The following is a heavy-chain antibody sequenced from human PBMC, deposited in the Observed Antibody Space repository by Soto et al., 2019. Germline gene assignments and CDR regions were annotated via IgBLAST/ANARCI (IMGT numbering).Heavy chain of an antibody. CDR3: ALTRRSSLLEVAGPGFEY. J-gene: IGHJ4*02. Sequence: GGSLRLSCATSGFNFGVFGMHWVRQAPGKGLEWLSVLSYEGSEEYYADSVRGRFTISRDNSKSTLFLQMDSLRVEDTGVYYCALTRRSSLLEVAGPGFEYWGQGTLVTVSS. CDR1: GFNFGVFG. CDR2: LSYEGSEE. V-gene: IGHV3-30*03. D-gene: IGHD6-19*01.